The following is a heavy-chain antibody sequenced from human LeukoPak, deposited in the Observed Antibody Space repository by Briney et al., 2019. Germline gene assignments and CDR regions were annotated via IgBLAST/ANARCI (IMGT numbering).Heavy chain of an antibody. CDR2: ISSSSSYI. J-gene: IGHJ3*01. CDR1: GFTFSSYS. Sequence: PGGSLRLSCAASGFTFSSYSMNWVRQAPGKGLEWVSSISSSSSYIYYADSVKGRFTVSRDNSKNTLFLQMNSLRNEDTAVYYCAKDRALGALEAFDLWGQGTMVTVSS. CDR3: AKDRALGALEAFDL. V-gene: IGHV3-21*01.